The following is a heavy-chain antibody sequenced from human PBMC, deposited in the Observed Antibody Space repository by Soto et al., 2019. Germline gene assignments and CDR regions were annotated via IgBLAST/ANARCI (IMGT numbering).Heavy chain of an antibody. V-gene: IGHV4-34*01. D-gene: IGHD6-19*01. CDR1: GGSFSGYY. CDR3: ARVGGSGWYAVGGGYIDY. CDR2: INHSGST. Sequence: QVQLQQWGAGLLKPSETLSLTCAVYGGSFSGYYWSWIRQPPGKGLEWIGEINHSGSTNYNPSLKSRVTISVDTSKNQFSLKLSSVTAADTAVYYCARVGGSGWYAVGGGYIDYWGQGTLVTVSS. J-gene: IGHJ4*02.